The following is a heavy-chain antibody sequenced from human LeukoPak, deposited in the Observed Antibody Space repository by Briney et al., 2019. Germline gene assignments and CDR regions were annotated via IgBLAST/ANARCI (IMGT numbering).Heavy chain of an antibody. Sequence: GASVKVSCKAAGYTFASYGISWVRQAPGQGREWMGWISAYNGNTNYAQKRQGTVTMTTDTSTSTAYMELRSLRSDDTAVYYCARGEVGDTAMVTLDYWGQGTLVTVSS. J-gene: IGHJ4*02. CDR3: ARGEVGDTAMVTLDY. D-gene: IGHD5-18*01. V-gene: IGHV1-18*04. CDR2: ISAYNGNT. CDR1: GYTFASYG.